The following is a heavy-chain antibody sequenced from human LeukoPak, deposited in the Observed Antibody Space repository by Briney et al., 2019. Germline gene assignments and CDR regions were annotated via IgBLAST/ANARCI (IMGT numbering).Heavy chain of an antibody. CDR2: INPNSGET. D-gene: IGHD4-11*01. Sequence: ASVKESCKTSGYTFTGYYIHWVRQAPGQGLEWMGWINPNSGETNSAQKFQGRVTMTGDTSISTAYMELRRVTSDDTAVYYCARDRDYSNTERGFDYWGQGTLVTVSS. CDR3: ARDRDYSNTERGFDY. CDR1: GYTFTGYY. J-gene: IGHJ4*02. V-gene: IGHV1-2*02.